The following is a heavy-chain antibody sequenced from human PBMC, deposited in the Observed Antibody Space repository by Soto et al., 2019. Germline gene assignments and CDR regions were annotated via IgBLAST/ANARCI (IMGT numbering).Heavy chain of an antibody. CDR2: SNPNSGAT. CDR3: ARDRGVVTADI. Sequence: QVQLVQSGAEVKKPGASVKVSCKASGYTFTAYYLHWVRQAPGQGLEWMGWSNPNSGATNYAQKFQGRVTVTRDTSINTVYMEMSRLRSDDTAIYYCARDRGVVTADIWGQWTMVTVSS. CDR1: GYTFTAYY. J-gene: IGHJ3*02. V-gene: IGHV1-2*02. D-gene: IGHD2-21*02.